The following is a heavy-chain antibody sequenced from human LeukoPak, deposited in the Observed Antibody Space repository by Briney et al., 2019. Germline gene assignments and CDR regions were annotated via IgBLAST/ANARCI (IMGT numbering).Heavy chain of an antibody. D-gene: IGHD3-3*01. J-gene: IGHJ4*02. V-gene: IGHV3-21*01. CDR3: ASTAGLSYYDFWSGSVPLDY. CDR2: ISSSSTYM. Sequence: GGSLRLSCAASGFSFSRYTMNWVRQAPGKGLEWVSSISSSSTYMYYADSLKGRFTIYRDNAKNSLFVQMNSLRAEDTAVYYCASTAGLSYYDFWSGSVPLDYWGQGTLVTVSS. CDR1: GFSFSRYT.